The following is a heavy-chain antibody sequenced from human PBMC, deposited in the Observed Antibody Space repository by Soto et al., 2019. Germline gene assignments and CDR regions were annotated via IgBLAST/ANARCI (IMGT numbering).Heavy chain of an antibody. CDR3: AKVQHLYYDFWSGHTSGAFDI. Sequence: GSLRLSCAASGXTFSSYAMSWVRQAPGKGLEWVSAISGSGGRTYYADSVKGRFTISRDNSKNTLYLQMNRLRAEDTDVYYRAKVQHLYYDFWSGHTSGAFDIWGQGTMGTVSS. CDR2: ISGSGGRT. J-gene: IGHJ3*02. D-gene: IGHD3-3*01. CDR1: GXTFSSYA. V-gene: IGHV3-23*01.